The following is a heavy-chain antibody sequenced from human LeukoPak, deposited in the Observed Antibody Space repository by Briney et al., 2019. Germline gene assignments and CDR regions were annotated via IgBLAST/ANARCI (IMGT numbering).Heavy chain of an antibody. CDR3: ARDRPFNPLVY. Sequence: SETLSLTCTVSGGSISSYYWSWIRQPPGKGLEWIGYIYYSGSTNYNPSLKSRVAISVDTSKNHLSLTLTSVTAADTAVYFCARDRPFNPLVYWGQGTLVIVSS. CDR1: GGSISSYY. V-gene: IGHV4-59*12. CDR2: IYYSGST. J-gene: IGHJ4*01. D-gene: IGHD6-6*01.